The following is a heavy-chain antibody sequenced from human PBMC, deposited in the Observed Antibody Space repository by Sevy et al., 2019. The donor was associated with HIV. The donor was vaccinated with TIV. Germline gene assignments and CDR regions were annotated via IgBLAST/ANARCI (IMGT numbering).Heavy chain of an antibody. Sequence: ASVKVSCKASGYTFTSYGMNWVRQAPGQGLEWMGWINTNTGNPTYAQGFTGRFVFSLDTSVSTAYLQISSLKAEDTAIYYCARASRGIVVVAAAQHYYGMDVWGQGTTVTVSS. CDR3: ARASRGIVVVAAAQHYYGMDV. CDR1: GYTFTSYG. J-gene: IGHJ6*02. D-gene: IGHD2-2*01. CDR2: INTNTGNP. V-gene: IGHV7-4-1*02.